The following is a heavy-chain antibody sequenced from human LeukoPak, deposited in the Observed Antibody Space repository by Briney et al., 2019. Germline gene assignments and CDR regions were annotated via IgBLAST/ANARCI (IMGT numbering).Heavy chain of an antibody. J-gene: IGHJ4*02. CDR2: ISYDGSNK. D-gene: IGHD1-26*01. CDR1: GFTFSSYS. CDR3: AKSRDSGSYYPLYYFDY. V-gene: IGHV3-30*18. Sequence: GGSLRLSCAASGFTFSSYSMHWVRQAPGKGLEWVAVISYDGSNKYYADSVKGRFTISRDNSKNTLYLQMNSLRAEDTAVYYCAKSRDSGSYYPLYYFDYWGQGTLVTVSS.